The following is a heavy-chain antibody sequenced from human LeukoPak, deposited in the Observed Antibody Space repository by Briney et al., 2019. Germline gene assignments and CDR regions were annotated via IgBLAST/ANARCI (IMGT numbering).Heavy chain of an antibody. CDR3: ARDAAPFYYDSSGYYSRGGFDP. D-gene: IGHD3-22*01. V-gene: IGHV4-38-2*02. CDR1: GYSISSGYY. J-gene: IGHJ5*02. Sequence: SETLSLTCTVSGYSISSGYYWGWIRQPPGKGLEWIGSIYHSGSTYYNPSLKSRVTISVDTSKNQFSLKLSSVTAADTPVYYCARDAAPFYYDSSGYYSRGGFDPWGQGTLVTVSS. CDR2: IYHSGST.